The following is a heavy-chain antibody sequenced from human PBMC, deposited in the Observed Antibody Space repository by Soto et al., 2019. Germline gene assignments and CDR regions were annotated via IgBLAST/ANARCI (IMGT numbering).Heavy chain of an antibody. CDR1: GYTFTSYY. Sequence: QVQLVQSGAEVKKPGASVKVSCKASGYTFTSYYMHWVRQAPGQGLEWMGIINPSGGSTSYAQKFQGRVTMTRDTSTNTVYMELSSLRSEDTAVYYRARGGLRYSGSYYYYGMDVWGQGTTVTVSS. V-gene: IGHV1-46*01. CDR3: ARGGLRYSGSYYYYGMDV. D-gene: IGHD1-26*01. CDR2: INPSGGST. J-gene: IGHJ6*02.